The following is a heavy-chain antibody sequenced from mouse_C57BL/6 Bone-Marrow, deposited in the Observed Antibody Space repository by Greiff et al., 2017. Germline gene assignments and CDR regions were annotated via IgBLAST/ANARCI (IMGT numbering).Heavy chain of an antibody. CDR1: GYTFTSYW. CDR3: ASDWYFDV. CDR2: IYPGSGST. J-gene: IGHJ1*03. V-gene: IGHV1-55*01. Sequence: VKLMESGAELVKPGASVKMSCKASGYTFTSYWITWVKQRPGQGLEWIGDIYPGSGSTNYNEKFKSKATLTVDTSSSTAYMQLSSLTSEDSAVYYCASDWYFDVWGTGTTVTVSS.